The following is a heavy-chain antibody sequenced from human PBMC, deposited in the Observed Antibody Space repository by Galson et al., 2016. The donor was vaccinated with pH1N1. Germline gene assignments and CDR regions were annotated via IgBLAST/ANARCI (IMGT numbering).Heavy chain of an antibody. CDR2: IDPSDGTT. CDR1: GYSVTRYY. V-gene: IGHV1-46*01. J-gene: IGHJ4*02. CDR3: ARRYYFDY. Sequence: SVKVSCKASGYSVTRYYMHWIRQAPGQGLEWMGIIDPSDGTTTYSQKFQDRISLIRDTSTNSVYMELNNLRPGDSATYFCARRYYFDYWGQGTLVTVSS.